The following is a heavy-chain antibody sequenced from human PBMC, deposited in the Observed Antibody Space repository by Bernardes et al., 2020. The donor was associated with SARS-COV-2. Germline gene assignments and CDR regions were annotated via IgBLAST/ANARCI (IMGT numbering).Heavy chain of an antibody. Sequence: TLSLTCAVSGYSISSGYYWGWIRQPPGKGLEWIGSIYHSGSTYYNPSLKSRVTISVDTSKNQFSLKLSSVTAADTAVYYCARVDSRGFDPWGQGTLVTVSS. CDR2: IYHSGST. CDR1: GYSISSGYY. V-gene: IGHV4-38-2*01. D-gene: IGHD6-13*01. CDR3: ARVDSRGFDP. J-gene: IGHJ5*02.